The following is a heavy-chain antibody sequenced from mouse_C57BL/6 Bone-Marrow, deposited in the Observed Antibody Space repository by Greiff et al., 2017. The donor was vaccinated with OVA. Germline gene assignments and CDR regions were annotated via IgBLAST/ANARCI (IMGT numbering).Heavy chain of an antibody. Sequence: EVQLQQSGPELVKPGASVKISCKASGYTFTDYYMNWVKQSHGKSLEWIGEINPNNGGTSSTTKFKGKATLTVHKSSSTAYMELRSLTSEDSAVYYCARLLDYWGQGTTLTVSS. V-gene: IGHV1-26*01. CDR1: GYTFTDYY. CDR3: ARLLDY. CDR2: INPNNGGT. J-gene: IGHJ2*01.